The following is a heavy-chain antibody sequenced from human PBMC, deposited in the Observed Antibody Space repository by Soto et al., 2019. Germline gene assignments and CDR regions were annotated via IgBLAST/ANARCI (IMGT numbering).Heavy chain of an antibody. CDR2: IVVASGNT. D-gene: IGHD4-17*01. CDR1: GFTFNTSA. CDR3: ATTTHDYDFYNWFDP. J-gene: IGHJ5*02. Sequence: SVKVSCKASGFTFNTSAVHWVRQARGQRLEWIGWIVVASGNTDFAQKFQERVTITRDMSTSTAYLEVSSLRSDDTGVYYCATTTHDYDFYNWFDPWGQGTLVTVSS. V-gene: IGHV1-58*01.